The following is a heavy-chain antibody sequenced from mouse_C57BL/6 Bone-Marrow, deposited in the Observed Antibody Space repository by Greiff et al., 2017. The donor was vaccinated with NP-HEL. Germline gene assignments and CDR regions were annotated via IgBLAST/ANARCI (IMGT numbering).Heavy chain of an antibody. D-gene: IGHD1-1*01. J-gene: IGHJ1*03. CDR1: GYTFTSYW. CDR3: ARCTQEYGSSYVGYFDV. Sequence: QVQLKQPGAELVKPGASVKLSCKASGYTFTSYWMHWVKQRPGQGLEWIGMIHPNSGSTNYNEKFKSKATLTVDKSSSTAYMQLSSLTSEDSAVYYCARCTQEYGSSYVGYFDVWGTGTTVTVSS. CDR2: IHPNSGST. V-gene: IGHV1-64*01.